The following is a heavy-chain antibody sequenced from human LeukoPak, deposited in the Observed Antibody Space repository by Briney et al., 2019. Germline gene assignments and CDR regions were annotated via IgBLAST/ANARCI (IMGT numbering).Heavy chain of an antibody. CDR1: GYTFTSHY. CDR3: AREIAVAGMTGAFDI. CDR2: INPSGGST. Sequence: ASVKVSCKASGYTFTSHYMHWVRQAPGQGLEWMGIINPSGGSTSYAQKFQGRVTMTRDTSTSTVYMELSSLRSEDTAVYYCAREIAVAGMTGAFDIWGQGTMVTVSS. D-gene: IGHD6-19*01. V-gene: IGHV1-46*01. J-gene: IGHJ3*02.